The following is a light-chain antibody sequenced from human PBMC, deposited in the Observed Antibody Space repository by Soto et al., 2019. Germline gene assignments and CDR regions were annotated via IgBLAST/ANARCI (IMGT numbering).Light chain of an antibody. J-gene: IGKJ1*01. V-gene: IGKV1-5*03. Sequence: DIQMTQSASTLPASIGDRVTITCRASQSINNRLAWYQQKPGKAPKLLIYKASTLKSGVPSRFSGSGSGTEFTLTISSLQPDDFATYYCQHYNSYSEAFGQGTKVDI. CDR2: KAS. CDR3: QHYNSYSEA. CDR1: QSINNR.